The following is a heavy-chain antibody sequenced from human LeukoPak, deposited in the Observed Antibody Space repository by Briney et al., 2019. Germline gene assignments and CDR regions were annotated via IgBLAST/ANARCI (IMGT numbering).Heavy chain of an antibody. CDR1: GYTFTSYD. Sequence: GASVKVSCKASGYTFTSYDINWVRQATGQGLEWMGWMNPNSGNTGYAQKLQGRVTMTRNTSMSTAYTELGSLRSEDTAVYYCASGYSSSWYILNAFDIWGRGTMVTVSS. D-gene: IGHD6-13*01. J-gene: IGHJ3*02. CDR3: ASGYSSSWYILNAFDI. V-gene: IGHV1-8*01. CDR2: MNPNSGNT.